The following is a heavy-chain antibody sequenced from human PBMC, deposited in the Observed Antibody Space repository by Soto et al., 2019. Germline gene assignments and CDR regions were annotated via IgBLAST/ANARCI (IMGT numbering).Heavy chain of an antibody. J-gene: IGHJ3*02. CDR1: GFTFSSYS. Sequence: GGSLRLSCAASGFTFSSYSMNWVRQAPGKGLEWVSSISSSSSYIYYADSVKGRFTISRDNAKNSLYLQMNSLRAEDTAVYYCAGPISSSWNAFDIWGQGTMVTVSS. CDR2: ISSSSSYI. D-gene: IGHD6-13*01. CDR3: AGPISSSWNAFDI. V-gene: IGHV3-21*01.